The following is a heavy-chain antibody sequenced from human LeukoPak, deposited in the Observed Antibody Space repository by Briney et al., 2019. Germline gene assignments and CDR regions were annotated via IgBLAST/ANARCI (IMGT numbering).Heavy chain of an antibody. Sequence: GRSLRLSCAASGFIFSHYTIHWVRQAPGKGPEWVALISYDGNNKYYADSVRGRFTISRDNSKNTLYLQVDSLRPEDSAVYYCARDVAHSRLSLDHWGQGTLVTVSS. CDR3: ARDVAHSRLSLDH. CDR2: ISYDGNNK. J-gene: IGHJ4*02. V-gene: IGHV3-30-3*01. D-gene: IGHD2-15*01. CDR1: GFIFSHYT.